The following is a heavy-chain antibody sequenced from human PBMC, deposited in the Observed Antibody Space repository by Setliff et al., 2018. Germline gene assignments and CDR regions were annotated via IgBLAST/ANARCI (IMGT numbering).Heavy chain of an antibody. CDR3: ARRETYYNFWSGYYAY. Sequence: SETLSLTCTVSGGSISSSSYYWGWIRQPPGKGLEWIGSIYYSGSTYYNPPLKSRVTISVDTSKNQFSLKLSSVTAADTAVYYCARRETYYNFWSGYYAYWGQGTLVTVSS. CDR1: GGSISSSSYY. V-gene: IGHV4-39*07. D-gene: IGHD3-3*01. J-gene: IGHJ4*02. CDR2: IYYSGST.